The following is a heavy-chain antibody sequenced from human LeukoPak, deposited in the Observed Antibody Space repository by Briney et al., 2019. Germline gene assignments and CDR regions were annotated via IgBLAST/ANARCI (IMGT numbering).Heavy chain of an antibody. CDR1: AGSSSSSSYY. Sequence: LETLSLTCTVSAGSSSSSSYYWGWIRQPPGKGLEWNGSIYYSESTYYNASLQSRVTISIETSKYQISLRLNSVTAADTAMYYCARGPYCGGDCQPWGQGNLVTVSS. V-gene: IGHV4-39*02. D-gene: IGHD2-21*02. J-gene: IGHJ4*02. CDR3: ARGPYCGGDCQP. CDR2: IYYSEST.